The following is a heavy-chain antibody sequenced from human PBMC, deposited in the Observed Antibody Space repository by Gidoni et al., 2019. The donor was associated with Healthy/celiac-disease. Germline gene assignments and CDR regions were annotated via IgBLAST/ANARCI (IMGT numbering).Heavy chain of an antibody. CDR2: IYYSGST. J-gene: IGHJ2*01. Sequence: QLQLQESGPGLVKPSETLSLTCTVSGGPISRRSYYWGWIRQPPGKGLEWIGSIYYSGSTYYNPSLKSRVTISVDTSKNQFSLKLSSVTAADTAVYYCARQSTVTTRGTRGTRYRYFDLWGRGTLVTVSS. D-gene: IGHD4-17*01. CDR1: GGPISRRSYY. V-gene: IGHV4-39*01. CDR3: ARQSTVTTRGTRGTRYRYFDL.